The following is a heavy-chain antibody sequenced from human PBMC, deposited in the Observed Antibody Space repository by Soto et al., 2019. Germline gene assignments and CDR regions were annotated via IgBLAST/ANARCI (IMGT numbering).Heavy chain of an antibody. D-gene: IGHD3-3*01. V-gene: IGHV3-23*01. CDR2: ISGSGGST. CDR3: AKMGYDFWTTYYSGGYSDY. Sequence: GGSLRLSCAASGFTFGTYGMNWVRQAPGEGLEWVSGISGSGGSTYYADSLKGRFTISRDNSKNTVSLQMNNLRVEDTAVYYCAKMGYDFWTTYYSGGYSDYWGLGTLVTVSS. CDR1: GFTFGTYG. J-gene: IGHJ4*02.